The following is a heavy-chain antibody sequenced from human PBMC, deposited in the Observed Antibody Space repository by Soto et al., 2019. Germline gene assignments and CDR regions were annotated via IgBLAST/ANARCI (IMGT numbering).Heavy chain of an antibody. CDR1: GYSFTSYW. CDR3: ARTPAAGKNYYGMDV. D-gene: IGHD6-13*01. Sequence: GESLKISCKGSGYSFTSYWISWVRQMPGKGLEWMGRIDPIDSYTNYSPSFQGHVTISADKSISTAYLQWSSLKASDTAMYYCARTPAAGKNYYGMDVWGQGTTVTVS. V-gene: IGHV5-10-1*01. J-gene: IGHJ6*02. CDR2: IDPIDSYT.